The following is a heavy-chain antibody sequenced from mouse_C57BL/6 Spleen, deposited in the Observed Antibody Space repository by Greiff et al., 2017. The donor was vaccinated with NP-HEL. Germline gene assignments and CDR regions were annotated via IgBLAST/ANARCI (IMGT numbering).Heavy chain of an antibody. J-gene: IGHJ4*01. CDR2: IDPSDSYT. CDR3: ARSRLISFYAMDY. V-gene: IGHV1-50*01. Sequence: QVQLQQPGAELVKPGASVKLSCKASGYTFTSYWMQWVKQRPGQGLEWIGEIDPSDSYTNYNQKFKGKSTLTVDKSSSTAYMQLSSLTSEDSAVYYCARSRLISFYAMDYWGQGTSVTVSS. CDR1: GYTFTSYW. D-gene: IGHD1-1*01.